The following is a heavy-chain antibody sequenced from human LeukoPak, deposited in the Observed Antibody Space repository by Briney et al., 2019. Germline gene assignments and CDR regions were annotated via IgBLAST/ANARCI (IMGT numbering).Heavy chain of an antibody. CDR2: IRSKGNSYAT. V-gene: IGHV3-73*01. CDR3: TTPYGDYVEYCYYYGMDV. J-gene: IGHJ6*02. D-gene: IGHD4-17*01. Sequence: GGSLKLSCAASGFTFSGSAMHWVRQASGKGLEWVGRIRSKGNSYATAYAASVKGRFTISRDDSKNTAYLQMNSLKTEDTAVYYCTTPYGDYVEYCYYYGMDVWGQGTTVTVSS. CDR1: GFTFSGSA.